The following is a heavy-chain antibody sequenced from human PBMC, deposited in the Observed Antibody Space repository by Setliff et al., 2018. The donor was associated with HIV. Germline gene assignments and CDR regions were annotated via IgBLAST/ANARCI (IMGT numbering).Heavy chain of an antibody. CDR2: ISAYNGDT. CDR3: ARRGVFDAFDI. D-gene: IGHD6-13*01. V-gene: IGHV1-18*03. Sequence: CKASGYTFTGYAISWVRQAPGQGLEWLGWISAYNGDTNYAQKVQGRVSMTIDTSTSTAYMELRSLRSDDMAVYYCARRGVFDAFDIWGQGTMVTVSS. J-gene: IGHJ3*02. CDR1: GYTFTGYA.